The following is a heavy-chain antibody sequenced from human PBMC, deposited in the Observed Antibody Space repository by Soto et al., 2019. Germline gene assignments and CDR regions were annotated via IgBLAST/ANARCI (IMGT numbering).Heavy chain of an antibody. CDR1: GFTFSSYA. V-gene: IGHV3-23*01. CDR3: AKHPLGYNWKNFDY. CDR2: ISGSGGST. Sequence: GGSLRLSCAASGFTFSSYAMSWVRQAPGKGLEWVSAISGSGGSTYYADSVKGRFTISRDNSKNTLYLQMNSMRAEDTAVYYCAKHPLGYNWKNFDYWGQGTLVTVSS. J-gene: IGHJ4*02. D-gene: IGHD1-20*01.